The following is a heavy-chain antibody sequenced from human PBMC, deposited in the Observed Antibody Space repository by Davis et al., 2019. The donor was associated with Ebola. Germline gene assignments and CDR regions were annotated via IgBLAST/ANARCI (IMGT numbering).Heavy chain of an antibody. V-gene: IGHV1-69*04. J-gene: IGHJ5*02. CDR3: ARDLGADCSSASCLEGAFDP. D-gene: IGHD2-2*01. CDR2: IIPVFGIA. CDR1: GYTFTSFA. Sequence: SVKVSCKASGYTFTSFAISWVRQAPGQGLEWMGRIIPVFGIATYAQKFQARLKITADKSTDTAYMDLSSLRSEDTAVFYCARDLGADCSSASCLEGAFDPWGQGTLVTVSS.